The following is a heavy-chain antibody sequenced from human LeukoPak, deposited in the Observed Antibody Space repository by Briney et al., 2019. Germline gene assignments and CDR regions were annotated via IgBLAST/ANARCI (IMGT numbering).Heavy chain of an antibody. Sequence: PGGSLRLSCAASGFTFSSYWMHWVRQAPGKGLVWVSRINEDGSTTSYADSVKGRFTISRDNAKNTLYLQMNGLRDEDTAVYYCARGGLEPVDYWGQGTLVPVPS. V-gene: IGHV3-74*01. D-gene: IGHD1-14*01. CDR2: INEDGSTT. CDR3: ARGGLEPVDY. CDR1: GFTFSSYW. J-gene: IGHJ4*02.